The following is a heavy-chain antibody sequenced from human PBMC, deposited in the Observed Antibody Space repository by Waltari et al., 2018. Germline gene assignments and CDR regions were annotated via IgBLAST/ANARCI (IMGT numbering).Heavy chain of an antibody. J-gene: IGHJ6*02. D-gene: IGHD3-22*01. V-gene: IGHV3-30*04. CDR1: EFPFSSYA. CDR2: ISYNGRNI. CDR3: ARDYCDRTNCHGMDV. Sequence: QVQLVESGGGVVQPGRSLRLSCAASEFPFSSYAMHWVRQAPGKGLEWVAVISYNGRNIYYVDSVKGRFSISRDNSEKMLYLQMNSLRAEDTAVYYCARDYCDRTNCHGMDVWGQGTTVTVFS.